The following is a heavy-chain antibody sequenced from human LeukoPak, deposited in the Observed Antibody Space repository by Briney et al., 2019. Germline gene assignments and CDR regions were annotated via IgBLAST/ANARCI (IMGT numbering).Heavy chain of an antibody. J-gene: IGHJ4*02. CDR2: IRYDGSNK. V-gene: IGHV3-30*02. CDR1: EFTFSSYG. CDR3: EKEVDDSRVLGGVPGY. D-gene: IGHD3-22*01. Sequence: GGSLRLSCAASEFTFSSYGMHWVRQAPGKGLEWVAFIRYDGSNKYYADSVKGRFTISRDNSKNTLYLQMNSLRAEDTAVYYCEKEVDDSRVLGGVPGYGGQGTLVTASP.